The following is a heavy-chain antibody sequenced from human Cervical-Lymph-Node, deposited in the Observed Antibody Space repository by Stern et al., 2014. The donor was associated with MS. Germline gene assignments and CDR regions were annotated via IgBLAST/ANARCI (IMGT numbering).Heavy chain of an antibody. V-gene: IGHV3-15*01. Sequence: VQLVQSGGGLVKPGESLRLSCAASGFNFNNVWMSWVRQAPGKGLEWVGRIKSNADGGTADYVAPVKGRFTISRDDSRNTVSLQMNSLKTEDTAVYYCTTGTTGPRNHWGQGTLVTVSS. J-gene: IGHJ4*02. D-gene: IGHD1-7*01. CDR3: TTGTTGPRNH. CDR2: IKSNADGGTA. CDR1: GFNFNNVW.